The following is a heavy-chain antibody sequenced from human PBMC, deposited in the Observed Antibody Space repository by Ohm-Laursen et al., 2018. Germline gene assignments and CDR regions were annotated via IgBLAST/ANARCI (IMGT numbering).Heavy chain of an antibody. CDR3: ARDQCSGGTCNPFDY. D-gene: IGHD2-15*01. Sequence: SETLSLTCSVSGDSMSYYYWSWIRQPARKGLEWIGRIHASGTTNYNPSLKSRVTMSVDTSKNQFSLDLTSVTAADTAVYYCARDQCSGGTCNPFDYWGQGTLVTVSS. CDR1: GDSMSYYY. CDR2: IHASGTT. J-gene: IGHJ4*02. V-gene: IGHV4-4*07.